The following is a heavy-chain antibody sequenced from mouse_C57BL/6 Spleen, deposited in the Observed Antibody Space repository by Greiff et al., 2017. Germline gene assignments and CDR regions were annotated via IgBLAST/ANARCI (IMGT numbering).Heavy chain of an antibody. CDR2: ISNGGGST. V-gene: IGHV5-12*01. D-gene: IGHD2-4*01. CDR1: GFTFSDYY. Sequence: EVKLMESGGGLVQPGGSLKLSCAASGFTFSDYYMYWVRQTPEKRLEWVAYISNGGGSTYYPDTVKGRFTISRDNAKNTLYLQMSRLKSEDTAMYYCARRGYYDYDPAWFAYWGQGTLVTVSA. J-gene: IGHJ3*01. CDR3: ARRGYYDYDPAWFAY.